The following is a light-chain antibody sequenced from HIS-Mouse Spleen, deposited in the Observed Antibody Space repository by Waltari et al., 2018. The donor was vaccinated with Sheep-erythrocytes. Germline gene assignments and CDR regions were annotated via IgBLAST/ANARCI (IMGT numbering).Light chain of an antibody. V-gene: IGKV1-17*01. CDR2: AAS. J-gene: IGKJ2*01. Sequence: DIQMTQTPSSLSASVRGRVTITCRASQGIRTDLGWYKQKPGKAPTRLIYAASSLQSGVPSRFSGSGSGTEFTLTISSLQPEDFATYYCLQHNNYPHTFGRGTKVEIK. CDR1: QGIRTD. CDR3: LQHNNYPHT.